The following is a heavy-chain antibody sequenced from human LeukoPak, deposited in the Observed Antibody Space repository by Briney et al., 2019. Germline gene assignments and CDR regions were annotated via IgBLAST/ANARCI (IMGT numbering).Heavy chain of an antibody. V-gene: IGHV3-7*01. CDR2: IKQDGSEK. CDR1: GFTFSSYW. CDR3: ASGSMVRGVIIMGFDY. Sequence: GGSLRLPCAASGFTFSSYWMSWVRQAPGKGLEWVANIKQDGSEKYYVDSVKGRFTISRDNAKNTLYLQMNSLRAEDTAVYYCASGSMVRGVIIMGFDYWGQGTLVTVSS. J-gene: IGHJ4*02. D-gene: IGHD3-10*01.